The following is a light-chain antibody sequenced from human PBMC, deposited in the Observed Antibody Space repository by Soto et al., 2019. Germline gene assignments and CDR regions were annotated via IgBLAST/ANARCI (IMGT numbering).Light chain of an antibody. CDR1: QSTNNY. V-gene: IGKV1-5*03. CDR3: QQYGNLWT. J-gene: IGKJ1*01. Sequence: DIPLTQSPSTLSASVGDRVTISCRASQSTNNYLAWYQQKPGKAPKLLIYKASTLASGVPSTFSGSGSGTEFSLTISSLQPDDFATYYCQQYGNLWTFGQGTKVEIK. CDR2: KAS.